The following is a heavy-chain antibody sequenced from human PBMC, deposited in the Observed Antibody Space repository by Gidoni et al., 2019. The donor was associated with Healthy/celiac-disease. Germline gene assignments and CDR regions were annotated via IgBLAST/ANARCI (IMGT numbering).Heavy chain of an antibody. CDR1: GGTFSSYA. V-gene: IGHV1-69*01. D-gene: IGHD3-10*01. Sequence: QVQLVQSGAEVKKPASSVKVSCKASGGTFSSYAISWVRQSPGQGLEWMGGIIPIFGTANYAQKFQGRVTITADESTSTAYMELSSLRSEDTAVYYCARDPGYGSGSYYTLRYWGQGTLVTVSS. CDR3: ARDPGYGSGSYYTLRY. J-gene: IGHJ4*02. CDR2: IIPIFGTA.